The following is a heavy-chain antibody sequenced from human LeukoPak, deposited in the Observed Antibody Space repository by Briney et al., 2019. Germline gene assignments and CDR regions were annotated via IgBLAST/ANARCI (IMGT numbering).Heavy chain of an antibody. Sequence: MPSETLSLTCAVYGGSFSGYYWSWIRQPPGKGLEWIGEINHSGSTNYNPSLKSRVTISVDTSKNQLSLKLSSVTAADTAVYYCAHGTVVTPGYWGQGTLVTVSS. CDR1: GGSFSGYY. CDR3: AHGTVVTPGY. D-gene: IGHD4-23*01. V-gene: IGHV4-34*01. J-gene: IGHJ4*02. CDR2: INHSGST.